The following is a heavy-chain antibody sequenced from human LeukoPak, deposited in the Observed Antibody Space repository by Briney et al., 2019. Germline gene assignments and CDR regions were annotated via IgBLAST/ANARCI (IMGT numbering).Heavy chain of an antibody. CDR3: ARDRDYYGSGSSTFDY. D-gene: IGHD3-10*01. Sequence: GGSLRLSCAASGFTVSSNYMSWVCQAPGKGLEWVSVIYSGGSTYYADSVKGRFTISRDNSKNTLYLQMNSLRAEDTAVYYCARDRDYYGSGSSTFDYWGQGTLVTVSS. J-gene: IGHJ4*02. CDR1: GFTVSSNY. CDR2: IYSGGST. V-gene: IGHV3-66*01.